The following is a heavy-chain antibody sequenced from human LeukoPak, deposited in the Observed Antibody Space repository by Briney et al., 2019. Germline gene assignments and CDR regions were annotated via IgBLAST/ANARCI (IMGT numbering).Heavy chain of an antibody. CDR1: GGSITSHY. CDR2: ISYSGST. V-gene: IGHV4-59*11. CDR3: ARDLLPDCSNGVCPIIDL. J-gene: IGHJ6*04. Sequence: PSETLSLICIVSGGSITSHYWSWIRRPPGKGLEWIGHISYSGSTKYNPSIKSRVTISIGTSKSQFSLQLSSVTAADTADYFCARDLLPDCSNGVCPIIDLWGKGTTVVVSS. D-gene: IGHD2-8*01.